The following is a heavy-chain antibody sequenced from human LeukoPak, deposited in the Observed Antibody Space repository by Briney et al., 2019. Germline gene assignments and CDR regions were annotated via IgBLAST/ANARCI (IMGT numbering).Heavy chain of an antibody. D-gene: IGHD3/OR15-3a*01. CDR1: ENTFTNYY. CDR2: SNPNSGGT. V-gene: IGHV1-2*02. Sequence: GASVKVACKASENTFTNYYMHWVRQAPGQGLEWMGWSNPNSGGTNYAQKFQGRVTMTRDTSISTAYMELNRLRSDDTAVYYCTRARFLDPDYWGQGTLVTVSS. CDR3: TRARFLDPDY. J-gene: IGHJ4*02.